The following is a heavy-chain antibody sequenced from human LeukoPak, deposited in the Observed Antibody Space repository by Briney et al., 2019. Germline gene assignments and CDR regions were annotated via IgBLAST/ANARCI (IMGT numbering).Heavy chain of an antibody. J-gene: IGHJ3*02. D-gene: IGHD6-6*01. CDR2: IYYSGST. V-gene: IGHV4-61*01. CDR3: ARLRMAARPGAFDI. Sequence: SETLSLTCTVSGGSVSSGSYYWSWIRQPPGKGLEWIGYIYYSGSTNYNPSLKSRVTISVDTSKNQFSLKLSSVTAADTAVYYCARLRMAARPGAFDIWGQGTMVTVSS. CDR1: GGSVSSGSYY.